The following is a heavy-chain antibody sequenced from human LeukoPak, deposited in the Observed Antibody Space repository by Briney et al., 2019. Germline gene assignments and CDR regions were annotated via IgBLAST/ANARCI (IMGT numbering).Heavy chain of an antibody. CDR2: ISYSGTT. V-gene: IGHV4-39*01. Sequence: PSETLSLTCTVSGASISSSPYYWGWIRQSPGKGLEWLGCISYSGTTYYNTSLKSRVTISVDTSNNQFSLKLSSVTAADTAVYYCAANSADYNTLGSSYKVWGQGTLVTVSS. CDR1: GASISSSPYY. D-gene: IGHD3-10*01. CDR3: AANSADYNTLGSSYKV. J-gene: IGHJ4*02.